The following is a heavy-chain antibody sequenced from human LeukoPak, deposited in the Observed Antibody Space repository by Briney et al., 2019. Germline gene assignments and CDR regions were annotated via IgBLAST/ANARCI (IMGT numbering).Heavy chain of an antibody. V-gene: IGHV4-38-2*01. D-gene: IGHD2-2*01. J-gene: IGHJ5*02. Sequence: SETLSLTCAVSGYSISSGYYWGWIRQPPGKGLEWFGSIYHSGSTYYNPSLKSRVTISVDTSKNQFSLKLSSVTAADTAVYYCARQSTRYCSSTSCHDLNWFDPWGQGTLVTVSS. CDR3: ARQSTRYCSSTSCHDLNWFDP. CDR2: IYHSGST. CDR1: GYSISSGYY.